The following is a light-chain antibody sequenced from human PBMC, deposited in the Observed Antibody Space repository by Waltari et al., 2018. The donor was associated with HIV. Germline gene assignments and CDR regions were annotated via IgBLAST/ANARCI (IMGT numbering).Light chain of an antibody. V-gene: IGLV3-1*01. CDR2: QDD. CDR3: QAWGSTTSGV. Sequence: SYEVTQPPSVAVSPGQTASITCSGYELGDKYTCGYQQKPGQSPLLAIYQDDKRPSGIPARFSASSRGHTATLTISGTRPMDEADYYCQAWGSTTSGVFGRGTKLTVL. J-gene: IGLJ2*01. CDR1: ELGDKY.